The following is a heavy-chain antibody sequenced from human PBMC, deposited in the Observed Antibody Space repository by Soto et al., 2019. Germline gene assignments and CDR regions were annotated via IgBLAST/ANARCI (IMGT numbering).Heavy chain of an antibody. CDR2: ISYDGSNK. Sequence: GGSLRLSCAASGFTFSSYGMHWVRQAPGKGLEWVAVISYDGSNKYYADSVKGRFTISRDNSKNTLYLQMNSLRAEDTAVYNCAKEPVGPDWYFDLWGRGPLVTVSS. CDR3: AKEPVGPDWYFDL. J-gene: IGHJ2*01. V-gene: IGHV3-30*18. CDR1: GFTFSSYG.